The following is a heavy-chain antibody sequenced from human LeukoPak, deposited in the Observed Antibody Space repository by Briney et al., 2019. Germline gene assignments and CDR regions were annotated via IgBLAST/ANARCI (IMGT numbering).Heavy chain of an antibody. CDR2: INPNSGGT. Sequence: ASVKVSCKASGYTFTGYYMHWVRQAPGQGREWMGWINPNSGGTNYAQKFQGRVTMTRDTSISTAYMELSRLRSDDTAVYYCARGSCSSTSCYDAFDIWGQGTMVTVSS. CDR3: ARGSCSSTSCYDAFDI. CDR1: GYTFTGYY. D-gene: IGHD2-2*01. J-gene: IGHJ3*02. V-gene: IGHV1-2*02.